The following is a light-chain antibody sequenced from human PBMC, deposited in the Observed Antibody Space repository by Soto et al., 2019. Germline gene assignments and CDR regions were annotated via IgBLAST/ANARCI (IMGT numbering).Light chain of an antibody. CDR1: SSDVGGYNY. Sequence: QSVLTQPASVSGSPRQSITISCTGTSSDVGGYNYVSWYQQHPGKAPKLMIYEVSHRPSGVSNRFSGSKSGNTASLTISGLQAEDEADYYCSSYTSSSTYVVGTGTKVTVL. CDR3: SSYTSSSTYV. CDR2: EVS. V-gene: IGLV2-14*01. J-gene: IGLJ1*01.